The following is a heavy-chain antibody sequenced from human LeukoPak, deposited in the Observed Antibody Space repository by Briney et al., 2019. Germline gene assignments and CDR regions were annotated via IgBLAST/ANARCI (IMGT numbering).Heavy chain of an antibody. V-gene: IGHV3-23*01. J-gene: IGHJ4*02. D-gene: IGHD5-12*01. CDR1: GFTFSSYA. CDR3: AKDPATWTDY. Sequence: SGGSLRLSSAASGFTFSSYAMSWVRQAPGKGLEWVSAISGSGGSTYYADSVKGRFTISRDNSKNMLYLQMNSLRAEDTAVYYCAKDPATWTDYWGQGTLVTVSS. CDR2: ISGSGGST.